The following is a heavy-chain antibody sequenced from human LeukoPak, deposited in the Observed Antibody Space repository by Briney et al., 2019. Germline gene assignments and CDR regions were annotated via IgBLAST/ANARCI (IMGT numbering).Heavy chain of an antibody. CDR3: AAGTPNIVAHDAFDI. CDR2: IVVGSGNT. CDR1: GFTFTSSA. Sequence: SVKVSCKASGFTFTSSAMQWVRQARGQRLEWVGWIVVGSGNTNYAQKFQERVTITRDMSTSTAYMELSSLRSEDTAVYYCAAGTPNIVAHDAFDIWGQGTMVTVSS. J-gene: IGHJ3*02. V-gene: IGHV1-58*02. D-gene: IGHD5-12*01.